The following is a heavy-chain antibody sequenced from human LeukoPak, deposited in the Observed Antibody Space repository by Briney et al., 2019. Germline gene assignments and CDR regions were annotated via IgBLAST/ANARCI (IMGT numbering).Heavy chain of an antibody. D-gene: IGHD3-10*01. CDR2: INPSGGST. J-gene: IGHJ6*02. V-gene: IGHV1-46*01. CDR3: AGGIYGSGSFSFYYGMDV. Sequence: ASVKVSCKASGYTFTSYYMHWVRQAPGQGLEWMGIINPSGGSTSYAQKFQGRVTMTRDTSTSTVYMELSSLRSEDTAVYYCAGGIYGSGSFSFYYGMDVWGQGTTVTVSS. CDR1: GYTFTSYY.